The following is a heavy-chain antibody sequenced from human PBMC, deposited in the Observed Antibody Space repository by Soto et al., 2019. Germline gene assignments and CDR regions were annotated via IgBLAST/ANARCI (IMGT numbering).Heavy chain of an antibody. CDR1: GFTFSNAW. CDR2: IKSKTDGGTT. J-gene: IGHJ3*02. D-gene: IGHD2-2*01. V-gene: IGHV3-15*01. Sequence: GGSLRLSCAASGFTFSNAWMSWVRQAPGKGLEWVGRIKSKTDGGTTDYAAPVKGRFTISRDDSKNTLYLQMNSLKTEDTAVYYCTTDLVVPAAYAFDIWGQGTMVTVSS. CDR3: TTDLVVPAAYAFDI.